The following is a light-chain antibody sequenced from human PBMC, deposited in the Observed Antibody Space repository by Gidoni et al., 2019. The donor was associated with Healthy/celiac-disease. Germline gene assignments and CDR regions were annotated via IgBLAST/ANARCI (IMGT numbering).Light chain of an antibody. CDR2: KAS. J-gene: IGKJ2*01. CDR3: QQYNSYSYT. CDR1: QSISSW. Sequence: DHQMTQFPSTLSASVGDRVTITCRASQSISSWLAWYQQKPGKAPKLLIYKASSLESGVPSRFSGSGSGTEFTLTISSLQPDDFATYYCQQYNSYSYTFGQGTKLEIK. V-gene: IGKV1-5*03.